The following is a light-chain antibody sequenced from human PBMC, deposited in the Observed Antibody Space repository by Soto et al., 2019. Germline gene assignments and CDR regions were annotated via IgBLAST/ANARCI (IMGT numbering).Light chain of an antibody. CDR2: DAS. V-gene: IGKV3-11*01. J-gene: IGKJ4*01. CDR3: QQRSNWVS. CDR1: QSVSSY. Sequence: EIVLTQSPATLSLSPGERATLSCRASQSVSSYLAWYQQKPGQAPRLLIYDASNRATGIPARFSGSGSGTDYTLTISSLEPEDFARYYCQQRSNWVSFGGGTKVEMK.